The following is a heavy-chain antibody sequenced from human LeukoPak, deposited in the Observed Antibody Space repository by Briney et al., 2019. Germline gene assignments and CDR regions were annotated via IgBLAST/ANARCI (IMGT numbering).Heavy chain of an antibody. J-gene: IGHJ4*02. V-gene: IGHV4-34*01. CDR3: ARGGRRLLDY. CDR2: INHSGST. CDR1: GGSFSGYY. D-gene: IGHD5-18*01. Sequence: SETLSLTCAVYGGSFSGYYWSWIRQPPGKGLEWIGEINHSGSTNYNPSLKSRVTISVDTSKNQFPLKLSSVTAADTAVYYCARGGRRLLDYWGQGTLVTVSS.